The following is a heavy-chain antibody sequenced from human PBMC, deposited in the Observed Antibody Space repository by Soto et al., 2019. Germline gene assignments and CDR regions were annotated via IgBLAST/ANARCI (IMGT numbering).Heavy chain of an antibody. V-gene: IGHV4-61*01. D-gene: IGHD6-13*01. CDR2: IYYSGST. CDR1: GGSVSSGSYY. Sequence: QVQLQESGPGLVKPSETLSLTCTVSGGSVSSGSYYWSWIRQPPGKGLEWIGYIYYSGSTYYNPSLKSRVTRSVDTSTNQFSLKLSSVTAADTAVYYCVRDGTIAAAGTGYYWGQGTLVTVSS. J-gene: IGHJ4*02. CDR3: VRDGTIAAAGTGYY.